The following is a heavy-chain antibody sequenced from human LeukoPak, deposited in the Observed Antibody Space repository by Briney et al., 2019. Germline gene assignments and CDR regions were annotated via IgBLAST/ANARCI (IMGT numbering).Heavy chain of an antibody. CDR1: GYSFTTYW. D-gene: IGHD4-17*01. CDR3: ARPPYGDHLDY. J-gene: IGHJ4*02. V-gene: IGHV5-51*01. CDR2: IYPGDSDT. Sequence: GESLKISCKVSGYSFTTYWIGWVRQMPGKGLEWMGIIYPGDSDTKYSPSFQGQVTISADKSISTAYLQWSSLKASDTAMYYCARPPYGDHLDYWGQGTLVTVSS.